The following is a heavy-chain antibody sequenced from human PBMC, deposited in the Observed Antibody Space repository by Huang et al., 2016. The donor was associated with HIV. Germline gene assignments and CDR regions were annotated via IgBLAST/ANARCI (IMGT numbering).Heavy chain of an antibody. CDR1: GFTFSNHA. Sequence: EVQLVESGEGLVQPGGSLRLSCAASGFTFSNHAMLWVRQGPGKRLEYVSGISRNGDMTYYADAVRGRFTISRDNSKNTLYLQMGSLRTEDKAVYYCARSSGHSYGYGVDYWGQGTLVTISS. V-gene: IGHV3-64*02. CDR2: ISRNGDMT. CDR3: ARSSGHSYGYGVDY. D-gene: IGHD5-18*01. J-gene: IGHJ4*02.